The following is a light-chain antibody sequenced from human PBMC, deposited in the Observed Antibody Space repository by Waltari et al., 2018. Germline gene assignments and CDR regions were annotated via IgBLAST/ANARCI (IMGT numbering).Light chain of an antibody. CDR1: QNIFTY. J-gene: IGKJ2*01. Sequence: DIEMTQSPSSLSASVGDRVTITCRSSQNIFTYLNWYQQKPGKAPKLLIYGASSLQSGVPSRFSGSGSVTDFTLTISSLQAEDFATYYCQQSYNTPYTFGQGTKLEIK. CDR2: GAS. CDR3: QQSYNTPYT. V-gene: IGKV1-39*01.